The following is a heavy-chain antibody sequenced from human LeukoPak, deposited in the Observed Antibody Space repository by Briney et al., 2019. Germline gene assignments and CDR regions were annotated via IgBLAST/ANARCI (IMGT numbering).Heavy chain of an antibody. V-gene: IGHV3-33*01. J-gene: IGHJ4*02. D-gene: IGHD3-22*01. CDR2: IWYDGSNK. Sequence: QPGGSLRLSCAASGFTFSSYGMHWVRQAPGKGLGWVAVIWYDGSNKYYADSVKGRFTISRDNSKNTLYLQMNSLRAEDTAVYYCARGAYYYDSSGIRRFDYWGQGTLVTVSS. CDR3: ARGAYYYDSSGIRRFDY. CDR1: GFTFSSYG.